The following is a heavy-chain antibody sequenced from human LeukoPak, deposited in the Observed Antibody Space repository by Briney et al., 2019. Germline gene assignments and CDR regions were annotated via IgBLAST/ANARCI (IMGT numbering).Heavy chain of an antibody. D-gene: IGHD3-22*01. J-gene: IGHJ5*02. V-gene: IGHV1-18*01. CDR1: GYTFTSYG. Sequence: ALVKVSCKASGYTFTSYGISWVRQAPGQGLEWMGWISAYNGNTNYAQKLQGRVTMTTDTSTSTAYMELRSLRSDDTAVYYCARAPSGHTYYYDSSGSDPWGQGTLVTVSS. CDR2: ISAYNGNT. CDR3: ARAPSGHTYYYDSSGSDP.